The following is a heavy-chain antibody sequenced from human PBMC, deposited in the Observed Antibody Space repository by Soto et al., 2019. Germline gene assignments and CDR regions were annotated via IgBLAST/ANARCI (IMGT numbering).Heavy chain of an antibody. J-gene: IGHJ5*02. CDR3: ANVNKDSSSWYGLYNQGGNWFDP. D-gene: IGHD6-13*01. CDR2: ISAYNGNT. V-gene: IGHV1-18*01. CDR1: GYTFTSYG. Sequence: QVQLVQSGAEVKKPGASVKVSCKASGYTFTSYGISWVRQAPGQGLEWMGWISAYNGNTNYAQKLQGRVTMTTDTSTSTAYMELRSLRSDDTAVYYCANVNKDSSSWYGLYNQGGNWFDPWGQGTLVTVSS.